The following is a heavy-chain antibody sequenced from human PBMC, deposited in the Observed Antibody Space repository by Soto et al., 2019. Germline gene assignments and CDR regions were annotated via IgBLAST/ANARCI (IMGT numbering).Heavy chain of an antibody. CDR1: GFTFSSYA. D-gene: IGHD3-16*02. CDR2: ISGSGGST. J-gene: IGHJ4*02. CDR3: AKDGAYDYVWGSYRLDY. V-gene: IGHV3-23*01. Sequence: PGGSLRLSCAASGFTFSSYAMSWVRQAPGKGLEWVSAISGSGGSTYYADSVKGRFTISRDNSKNTLFLQVNSLRAEDTAVYYCAKDGAYDYVWGSYRLDYWGKGNPVTVSS.